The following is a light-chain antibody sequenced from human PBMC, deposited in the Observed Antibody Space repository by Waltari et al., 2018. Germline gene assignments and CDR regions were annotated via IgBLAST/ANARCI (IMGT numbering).Light chain of an antibody. CDR3: QQRANWPPLT. J-gene: IGKJ4*01. CDR2: EAS. CDR1: QSVYNF. Sequence: EVVLTQSPATLSLSPGEGATLSCRASQSVYNFLAWYQQKPGQAPRLLIYEASQRATGIPARFSGSGSGTDFTLTISNLEPEDVAVYYCQQRANWPPLTFGGGTKVEIK. V-gene: IGKV3-11*01.